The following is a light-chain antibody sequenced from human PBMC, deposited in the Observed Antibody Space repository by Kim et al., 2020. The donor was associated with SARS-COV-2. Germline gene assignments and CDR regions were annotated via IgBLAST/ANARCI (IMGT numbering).Light chain of an antibody. CDR3: QSYDSSIDVV. Sequence: KTVAISATRSSGSMASNYVQWYQQRRGGAPTTVIYEDNQRPSGVPARFSGSIDSSSTSASLTISGLKTEDEADYYCQSYDSSIDVVFGGGTQLTVL. V-gene: IGLV6-57*03. J-gene: IGLJ2*01. CDR1: SGSMASNY. CDR2: EDN.